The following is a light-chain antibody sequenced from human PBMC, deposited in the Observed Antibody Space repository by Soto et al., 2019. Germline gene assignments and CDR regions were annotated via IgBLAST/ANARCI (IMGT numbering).Light chain of an antibody. Sequence: EIVLTQSPATLSLSPGERATLSCRASQSLATYLAWYQQKPGQAPRLLIYDASNRATGIPGRFSCSGSGTDFTLTISSLEPEDFEVDDCQQRYNWPRTFGQGTKVETK. CDR1: QSLATY. J-gene: IGKJ1*01. CDR2: DAS. V-gene: IGKV3-11*01. CDR3: QQRYNWPRT.